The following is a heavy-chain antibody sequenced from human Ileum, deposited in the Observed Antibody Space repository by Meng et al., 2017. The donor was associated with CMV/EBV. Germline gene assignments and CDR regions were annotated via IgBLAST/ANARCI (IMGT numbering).Heavy chain of an antibody. CDR1: GFSLSSYA. CDR2: ISYDGSKK. J-gene: IGHJ5*01. D-gene: IGHD6-6*01. Sequence: SGFSLSSYAMNWGRQGPGKGLEWVAVISYDGSKKYYADSVKGRFTISRDNSKNTLYLQVNSLRAEDTAAYYCGTLQLVRGVGWFDPWGQGTLVTVSS. V-gene: IGHV3-30*04. CDR3: GTLQLVRGVGWFDP.